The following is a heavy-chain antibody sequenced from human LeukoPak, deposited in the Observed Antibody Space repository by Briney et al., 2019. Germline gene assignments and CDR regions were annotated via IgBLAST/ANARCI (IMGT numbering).Heavy chain of an antibody. D-gene: IGHD2-2*01. CDR2: IHHSGST. CDR1: GGSFSGYY. CDR3: ARAGGVPAAYFDF. Sequence: PSETLSLTCAAYGGSFSGYYWSWLRQPPGKGLEWIGEIHHSGSTNYNPSLKSRVSISVDTSKNQFSLKLSSVTAADTAVYYCARAGGVPAAYFDFWGQGILVTVSS. V-gene: IGHV4-34*01. J-gene: IGHJ4*02.